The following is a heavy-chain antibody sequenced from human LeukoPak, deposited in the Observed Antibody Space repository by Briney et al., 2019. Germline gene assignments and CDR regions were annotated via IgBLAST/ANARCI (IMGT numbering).Heavy chain of an antibody. Sequence: GGSLRLSCAASGFTFSSYGMHWVRQAPGKGLEWVAVIWYDGSNKYYADSVKGRFTISRDNSKNTLYLQMSSLRAEDTAVYYCATAFYDSSGTLDYWGQGTLVTVSS. D-gene: IGHD3-22*01. CDR3: ATAFYDSSGTLDY. V-gene: IGHV3-33*01. CDR2: IWYDGSNK. J-gene: IGHJ4*02. CDR1: GFTFSSYG.